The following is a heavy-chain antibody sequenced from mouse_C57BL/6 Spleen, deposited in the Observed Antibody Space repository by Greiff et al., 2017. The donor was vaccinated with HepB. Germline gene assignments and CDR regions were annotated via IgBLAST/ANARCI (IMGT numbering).Heavy chain of an antibody. D-gene: IGHD2-4*01. Sequence: EVKVVESGGGLVKPGGSLKLSCAASGFTFSDYGMHWVRQAPEKGLEWVAYISSGSSTIYYADTVKGRFTISRDNAKNPLFLQMTSLRSEDTAMYYCAIYDYQGFAYWGQGTLVTVSA. CDR1: GFTFSDYG. CDR2: ISSGSSTI. V-gene: IGHV5-17*01. J-gene: IGHJ3*01. CDR3: AIYDYQGFAY.